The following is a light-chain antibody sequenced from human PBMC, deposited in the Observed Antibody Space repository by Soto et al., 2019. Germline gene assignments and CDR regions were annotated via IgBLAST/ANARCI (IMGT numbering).Light chain of an antibody. CDR1: QSVGTW. V-gene: IGKV1-5*01. CDR3: QLYNRNTWS. CDR2: GAS. Sequence: DIQMTQSPSTLSASVGCRFTITCRASQSVGTWVAWYQQKPGKAPKLLIYGASNLESGVPSRFSGSGSGTEFTLTITTLQPDDFATYFCQLYNRNTWSFGPGTKV. J-gene: IGKJ1*01.